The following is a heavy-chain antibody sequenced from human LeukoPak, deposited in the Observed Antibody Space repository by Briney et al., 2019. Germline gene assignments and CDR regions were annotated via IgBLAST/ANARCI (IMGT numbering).Heavy chain of an antibody. Sequence: ASVTVSCKASGYTFTSYDINWVRQATGQGLEWMGWMNPNSGNTGYAQKFQGRVTMTRNTSISTAYMELSSLRSEDTAVYYCARDLRYYYDSSGSAFDYWGQGTLVTVSS. D-gene: IGHD3-22*01. CDR2: MNPNSGNT. CDR3: ARDLRYYYDSSGSAFDY. CDR1: GYTFTSYD. V-gene: IGHV1-8*01. J-gene: IGHJ4*02.